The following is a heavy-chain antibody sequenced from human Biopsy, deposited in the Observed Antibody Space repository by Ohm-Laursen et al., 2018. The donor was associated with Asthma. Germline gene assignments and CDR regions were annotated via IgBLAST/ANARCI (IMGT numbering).Heavy chain of an antibody. Sequence: SVKVSCKPLGGTFNTYVIGWVRQAPGQGLEWMGGINSVFGTTTYPQKFQDRVTITADDSTSTVYMELSRLRSEDPAVYYCARKAGSCISRTCYSLDFWGQGTLVTVSS. CDR3: ARKAGSCISRTCYSLDF. D-gene: IGHD2-2*01. J-gene: IGHJ4*02. CDR2: INSVFGTT. CDR1: GGTFNTYV. V-gene: IGHV1-69*13.